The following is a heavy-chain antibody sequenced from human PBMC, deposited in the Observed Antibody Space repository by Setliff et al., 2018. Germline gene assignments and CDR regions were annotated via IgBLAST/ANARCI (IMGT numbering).Heavy chain of an antibody. CDR2: IYSSGST. J-gene: IGHJ4*02. V-gene: IGHV4-38-2*02. CDR3: ARESRYYYDNLGTLDY. D-gene: IGHD3-22*01. Sequence: SETLSLTCTISGYSISSGHYWGWIRQPPGKGLEWIGYIYSSGSTYYNPSLKSRVSISVDTSKNQFSLKLSSVTAADTAVYYCARESRYYYDNLGTLDYWGQGTLVTVSS. CDR1: GYSISSGHY.